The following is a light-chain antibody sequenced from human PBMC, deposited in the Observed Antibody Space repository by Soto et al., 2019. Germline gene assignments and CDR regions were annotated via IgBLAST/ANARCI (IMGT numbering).Light chain of an antibody. CDR2: GAS. CDR3: QQYGTSPRT. CDR1: QSVRNNY. V-gene: IGKV3-20*01. J-gene: IGKJ1*01. Sequence: EIVLTQSPGALSLSPGERATLSWRASQSVRNNYLAWYKQKPGQAPRLLTHGASNRATGIPDRFSGSGSGTEFTLTISRLEPEDFAVYYCQQYGTSPRTFGQGTKVEIK.